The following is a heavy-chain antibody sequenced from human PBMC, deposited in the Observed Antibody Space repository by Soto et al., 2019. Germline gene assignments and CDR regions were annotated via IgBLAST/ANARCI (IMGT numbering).Heavy chain of an antibody. CDR2: INHSGST. Sequence: TSETLSLTCAVYGGSFSGYYWSWIRQPPGKGLEWIGEINHSGSTNYNPSLKSRVTISVDTSKNQFSLKLSSVTAADTAVYYCARAQRGYSYGNNWFDPWGQGTLVTVSS. CDR3: ARAQRGYSYGNNWFDP. D-gene: IGHD5-18*01. CDR1: GGSFSGYY. V-gene: IGHV4-34*01. J-gene: IGHJ5*02.